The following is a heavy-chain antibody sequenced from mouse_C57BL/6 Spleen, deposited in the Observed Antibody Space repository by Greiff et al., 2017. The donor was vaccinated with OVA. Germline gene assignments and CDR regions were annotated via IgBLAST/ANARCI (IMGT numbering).Heavy chain of an antibody. CDR1: GFTFSDYY. D-gene: IGHD3-2*02. J-gene: IGHJ3*01. Sequence: EVKLVESEGGLVQPGSSMKLSCTASGFTFSDYYMAWVRQVPEKGLEWVANINYDGSSTYYLDSLKSRFIISRDNAKNILYLQMSSLKSEDTATYYCVRTAQAAWFAYWGQGTLVTVSA. CDR2: INYDGSST. CDR3: VRTAQAAWFAY. V-gene: IGHV5-16*01.